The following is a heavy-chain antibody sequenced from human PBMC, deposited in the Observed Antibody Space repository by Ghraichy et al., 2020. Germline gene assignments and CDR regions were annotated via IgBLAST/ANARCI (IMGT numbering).Heavy chain of an antibody. CDR2: IYYSGST. D-gene: IGHD3-3*01. CDR1: GGSISSSSYY. Sequence: SETLSLTCTVSGGSISSSSYYWGWIRQPPGKGLEWIGSIYYSGSTYYNPSLKSRVTISVDTSKNQFSLKLSSVTAADTAVYYCARHPYRYDFWSGYQEYYFDYWGQGTLVTVSS. J-gene: IGHJ4*02. V-gene: IGHV4-39*01. CDR3: ARHPYRYDFWSGYQEYYFDY.